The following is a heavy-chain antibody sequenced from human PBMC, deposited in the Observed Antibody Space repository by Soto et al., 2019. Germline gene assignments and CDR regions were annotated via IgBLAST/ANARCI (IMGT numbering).Heavy chain of an antibody. CDR2: IYTSGST. D-gene: IGHD6-13*01. V-gene: IGHV4-4*07. CDR1: GGSISSYY. CDR3: ARPSAGYSSSYDFDY. Sequence: SETLSLTCTVSGGSISSYYWSWIRQPAGKGLEWIGRIYTSGSTSYNPSLKSRVTMSVDTSKNQFSLKLSSVTAADTAVYYCARPSAGYSSSYDFDYWGQGTLVTVSS. J-gene: IGHJ4*02.